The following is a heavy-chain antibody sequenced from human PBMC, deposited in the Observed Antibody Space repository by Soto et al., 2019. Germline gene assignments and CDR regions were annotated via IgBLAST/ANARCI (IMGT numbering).Heavy chain of an antibody. CDR3: ARLVYDTRLNYMYFDF. CDR2: IFHDGTA. V-gene: IGHV4-4*02. D-gene: IGHD3-10*01. J-gene: IGHJ4*02. CDR1: GVSLSSGNW. Sequence: SETLSLTCAVSGVSLSSGNWWTFVRQSPQRGLEYIGEIFHDGTANYYPSFERRVAMSVDTSRNQFSLKLTSVTAADTAVYFCARLVYDTRLNYMYFDFWGPGTLVTVSS.